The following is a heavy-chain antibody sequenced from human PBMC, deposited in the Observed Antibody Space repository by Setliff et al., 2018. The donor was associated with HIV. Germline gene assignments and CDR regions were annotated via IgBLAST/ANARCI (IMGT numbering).Heavy chain of an antibody. CDR1: GFTFTISW. J-gene: IGHJ4*02. D-gene: IGHD3-16*01. CDR2: INPDGSHR. Sequence: GGSLRLSCAASGFTFTISWMNWVRQAPGKGLEWVANINPDGSHRDYVDSVKGRFTISRDNAKNSLYLQMNSLGAEDTAVYYCARDRAYASFDYWGQGALVTVS. CDR3: ARDRAYASFDY. V-gene: IGHV3-7*03.